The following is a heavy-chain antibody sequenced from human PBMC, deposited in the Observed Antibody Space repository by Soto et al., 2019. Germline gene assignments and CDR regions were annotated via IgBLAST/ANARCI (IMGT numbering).Heavy chain of an antibody. Sequence: GGSLRLSCAASGFTFSSYGMHWVRQAPGKGLEWVAVICYDGSNKYYAGSVKGRFTISRDNSKNTLYLQMNSLRAEDTAVYYCAKVAPDYDYIWGSYRTHFDYWGQGTLVTVSS. CDR2: ICYDGSNK. V-gene: IGHV3-33*06. CDR3: AKVAPDYDYIWGSYRTHFDY. D-gene: IGHD3-16*02. CDR1: GFTFSSYG. J-gene: IGHJ4*02.